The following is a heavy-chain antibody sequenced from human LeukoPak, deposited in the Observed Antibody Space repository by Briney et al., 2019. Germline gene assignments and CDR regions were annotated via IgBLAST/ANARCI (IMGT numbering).Heavy chain of an antibody. CDR2: IYYSGST. CDR1: GGSISSYY. J-gene: IGHJ4*02. D-gene: IGHD3-9*01. Sequence: SETLSLTCTVSGGSISSYYWSWIRQPPGKGLEWIGYIYYSGSTNYNPSLKSRVTISVDTSKNQFSLKLSSVTAADTAVYYCARVPAGRHFAPYFDYWGQGTLVTVSS. V-gene: IGHV4-59*01. CDR3: ARVPAGRHFAPYFDY.